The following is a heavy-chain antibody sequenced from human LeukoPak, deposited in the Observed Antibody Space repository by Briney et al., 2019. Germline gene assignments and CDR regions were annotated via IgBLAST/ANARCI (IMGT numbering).Heavy chain of an antibody. V-gene: IGHV4-30-2*01. J-gene: IGHJ4*02. D-gene: IGHD7-27*01. CDR2: IYHSGST. Sequence: SETLSLTCTVSGGSISSGGYYWSWIRQPPGKGLEWIGYIYHSGSTYYNPSLKSRVTISVDRSKNQFSLKLSSVTAADTAVYYCARLTGAFDYWGQGTLVTVSS. CDR1: GGSISSGGYY. CDR3: ARLTGAFDY.